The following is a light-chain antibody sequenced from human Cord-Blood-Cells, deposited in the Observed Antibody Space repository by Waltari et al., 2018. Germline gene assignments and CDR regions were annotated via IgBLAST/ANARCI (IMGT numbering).Light chain of an antibody. CDR1: ESVLYSSKNNNY. CDR2: WAS. Sequence: DIVLTQSPDSLAASLGERATINCKSSESVLYSSKNNNYLAWYQQKPGHPPKLLIYWASTRESGVPDRFSGSGSGTDFTLTISSLQAEDVAVYYCQQYYSTPLTFGGGTKVEIK. J-gene: IGKJ4*01. V-gene: IGKV4-1*01. CDR3: QQYYSTPLT.